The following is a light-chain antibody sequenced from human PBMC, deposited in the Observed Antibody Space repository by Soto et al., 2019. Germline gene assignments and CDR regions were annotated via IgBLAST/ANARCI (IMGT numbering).Light chain of an antibody. Sequence: EVVMTQSPATLSLSPGERATLSCRASQSGITYLAWYQQKPRQAPSLLIYHASTRATGIPARFTGSGSGTEFTLSISSLQSEDVAVFYCQQYNHWPLTFGGGTKVEIK. CDR1: QSGITY. J-gene: IGKJ4*01. CDR2: HAS. V-gene: IGKV3-15*01. CDR3: QQYNHWPLT.